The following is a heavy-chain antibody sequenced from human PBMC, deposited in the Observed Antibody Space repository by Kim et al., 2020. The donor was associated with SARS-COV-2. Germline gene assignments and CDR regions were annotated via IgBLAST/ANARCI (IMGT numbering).Heavy chain of an antibody. CDR3: ARRPWRAVAGTH. V-gene: IGHV4-39*01. J-gene: IGHJ4*02. CDR1: GGSISSSSYY. Sequence: SETLSLTCTVSGGSISSSSYYWGWIRQPPGKGLEWIGSIYYSGSTYYNPSLKSRVTISVDTSKNQFSLKLSSVTAADTAVYYCARRPWRAVAGTHWGQGTLVTVSS. D-gene: IGHD6-19*01. CDR2: IYYSGST.